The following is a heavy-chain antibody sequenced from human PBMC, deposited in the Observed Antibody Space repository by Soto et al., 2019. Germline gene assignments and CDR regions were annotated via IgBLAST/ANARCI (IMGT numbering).Heavy chain of an antibody. D-gene: IGHD3-16*02. Sequence: PGGSLRLSCAASGFTVSSNYMSWVRQAPGKGLEWVSVIYSGGSTYYADSVKGRFTISRDNSKNTLYLQMNSLRAEDTAVYYCAREHYDYVWGSYRSVDYLDYWGQGT. CDR2: IYSGGST. J-gene: IGHJ4*02. CDR3: AREHYDYVWGSYRSVDYLDY. CDR1: GFTVSSNY. V-gene: IGHV3-66*01.